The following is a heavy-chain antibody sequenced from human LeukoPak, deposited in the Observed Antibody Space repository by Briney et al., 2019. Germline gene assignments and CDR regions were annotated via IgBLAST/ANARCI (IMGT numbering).Heavy chain of an antibody. CDR2: INPSGGST. CDR1: GYTFTSYY. V-gene: IGHV1-46*01. J-gene: IGHJ4*02. D-gene: IGHD3-10*01. CDR3: AKDGPLRFGELLSPVDY. Sequence: ASVKVSCKASGYTFTSYYMHWVRQAPGQGLEWMGIINPSGGSTSYAQKFQGRVTMTRDTSTSTVYMELSSLRSEDTAVYYCAKDGPLRFGELLSPVDYWGQGTLVTASS.